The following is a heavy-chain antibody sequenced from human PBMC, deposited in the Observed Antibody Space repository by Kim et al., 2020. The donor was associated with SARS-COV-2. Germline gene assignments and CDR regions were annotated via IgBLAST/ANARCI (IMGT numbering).Heavy chain of an antibody. CDR2: INHSGST. V-gene: IGHV4-34*01. J-gene: IGHJ1*01. CDR1: GGSFSSYY. CDR3: ATAATAGSPRGYLQH. D-gene: IGHD6-19*01. Sequence: SETLSLTCAVYGGSFSSYYWSWIRQPPGKGLEWIGEINHSGSTNYNPSLKSRVTISVDTSKSQFSLKLSSVTAADTAVYYCATAATAGSPRGYLQHWGQGTLVIVSS.